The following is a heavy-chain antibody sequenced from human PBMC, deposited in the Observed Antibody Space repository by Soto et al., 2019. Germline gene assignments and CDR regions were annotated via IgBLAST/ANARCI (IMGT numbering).Heavy chain of an antibody. Sequence: GSSVKVSCKTSGYTFTGYYMHWVRQAPGQGLEWMGWINPNSGDTNYAPKFQGRVTMTRATSFTTVYMDLTWLTSDDTAVYYCSFAPNWTYQLTRYWGRGTQVTVS. CDR2: INPNSGDT. D-gene: IGHD2-2*01. J-gene: IGHJ4*02. CDR1: GYTFTGYY. V-gene: IGHV1-2*02. CDR3: SFAPNWTYQLTRY.